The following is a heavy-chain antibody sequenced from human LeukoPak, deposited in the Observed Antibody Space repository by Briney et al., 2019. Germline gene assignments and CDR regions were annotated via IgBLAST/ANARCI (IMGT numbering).Heavy chain of an antibody. V-gene: IGHV4-59*01. D-gene: IGHD3-10*01. CDR3: ARPVSSGSYSGAFDI. CDR1: GGSISSYY. Sequence: SETLSLTCTVSGGSISSYYWSWIRQPPGKGLEWIGYVYYSGSTDYNPSLESRVTISVDTSKNHFSLELNSVTAADTAVYYCARPVSSGSYSGAFDIWGQGTRVTVSS. J-gene: IGHJ3*02. CDR2: VYYSGST.